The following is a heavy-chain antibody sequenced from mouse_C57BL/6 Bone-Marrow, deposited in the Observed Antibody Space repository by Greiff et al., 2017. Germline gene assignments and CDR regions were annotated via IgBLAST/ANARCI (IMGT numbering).Heavy chain of an antibody. CDR3: TNPVVADFDY. J-gene: IGHJ2*01. CDR1: GFNIKDDY. V-gene: IGHV14-4*01. D-gene: IGHD1-1*01. CDR2: IDPENGDT. Sequence: VQLQQSGAELVRPGASVKLSCTASGFNIKDDYMHWVKQRPEQGLAWIGWIDPENGDTEYASKFQGKATISADTSSNTAYLQLSSLTSEDTAVYYCTNPVVADFDYWGQGTTLAVSS.